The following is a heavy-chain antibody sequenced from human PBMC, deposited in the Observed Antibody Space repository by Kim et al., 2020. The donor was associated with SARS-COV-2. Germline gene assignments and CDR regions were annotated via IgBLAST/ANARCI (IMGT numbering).Heavy chain of an antibody. CDR3: TTALEYYYDNSGRTRLQRIIDY. D-gene: IGHD3-22*01. V-gene: IGHV3-15*01. J-gene: IGHJ4*02. CDR1: GFTFSNAW. Sequence: GGSLRLSCAASGFTFSNAWMSWVRQAPGKGLEWVGRIKSNTDGGTTDFAAPVKGRFTISRDDSKNTLYLQMNSLKTEDTAVYYCTTALEYYYDNSGRTRLQRIIDYWGQGTRVTVSS. CDR2: IKSNTDGGTT.